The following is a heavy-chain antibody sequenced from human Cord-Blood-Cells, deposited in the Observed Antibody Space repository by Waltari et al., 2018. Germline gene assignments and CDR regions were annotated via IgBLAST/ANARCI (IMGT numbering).Heavy chain of an antibody. CDR1: GGSISSSSYY. D-gene: IGHD2-21*01. J-gene: IGHJ4*02. CDR3: ARLSLWPTNHDY. CDR2: SYYSGST. Sequence: QLQLQESGPGLVKPSETLSLTCTVSGGSISSSSYYWGWIRQPPGKGLEWIGRSYYSGSTSYNPSLKSRVTISVDTSKNQFSLKLSSVTAADTAVYYCARLSLWPTNHDYWGQGTLVTVSS. V-gene: IGHV4-39*01.